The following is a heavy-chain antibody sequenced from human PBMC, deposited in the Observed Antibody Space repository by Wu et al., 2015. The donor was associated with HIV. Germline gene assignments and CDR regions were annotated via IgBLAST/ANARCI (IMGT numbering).Heavy chain of an antibody. Sequence: QVQVVQSGTEVKKPGASVRVSCKVSGYTLTDLSMHWVRQAPGEGLEWMGGFDPEDGETMYAQKFQARFIMTGDISKDTAYMELSRLRSDDTAVYYCATGLFSYAFDIWGQGTMVTVSS. CDR3: ATGLFSYAFDI. CDR2: FDPEDGET. V-gene: IGHV1-24*01. CDR1: GYTLTDLS. J-gene: IGHJ3*02.